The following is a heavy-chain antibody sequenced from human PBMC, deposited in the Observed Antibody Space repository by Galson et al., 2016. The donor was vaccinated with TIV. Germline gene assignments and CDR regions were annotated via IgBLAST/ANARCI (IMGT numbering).Heavy chain of an antibody. V-gene: IGHV1-69*13. Sequence: SVKVSCKVSGGIFRSHAISWVRQAPGQGLEWMGGIIAILGTANYAQQFQGRVSITADESTSTAYLELTSLRSDDTAVYYYARSPHYYSSYMDVWGKGTTVTVAS. CDR3: ARSPHYYSSYMDV. CDR1: GGIFRSHA. J-gene: IGHJ6*03. CDR2: IIAILGTA.